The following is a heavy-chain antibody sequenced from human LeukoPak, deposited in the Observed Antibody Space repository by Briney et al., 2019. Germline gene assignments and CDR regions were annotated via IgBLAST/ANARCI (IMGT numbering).Heavy chain of an antibody. Sequence: PSETLSLTCTVSGGSISSYYWSWIRQPAGKGLEGIGRIYTSGSTNYNPSLKSRVTMSVDTSKNQFSLKLSSVTAADTAVYYCAREGCTNGVCYSGRLDAFDIWGQGTMVTVSS. D-gene: IGHD2-8*01. V-gene: IGHV4-4*07. J-gene: IGHJ3*02. CDR1: GGSISSYY. CDR2: IYTSGST. CDR3: AREGCTNGVCYSGRLDAFDI.